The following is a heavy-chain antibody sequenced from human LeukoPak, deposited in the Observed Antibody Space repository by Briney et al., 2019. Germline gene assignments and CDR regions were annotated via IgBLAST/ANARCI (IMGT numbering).Heavy chain of an antibody. CDR2: ISSSGSTI. Sequence: TGRSLRLSCAASGFIFSDYYMSWIRQAPGKGLEWVSYISSSGSTIYYADSVKGRFTISRDSAKNSLYLQMNSLRAEDTAVYYCAELGITMIGGVWGKGTTVTISS. D-gene: IGHD3-10*02. V-gene: IGHV3-11*04. CDR1: GFIFSDYY. CDR3: AELGITMIGGV. J-gene: IGHJ6*04.